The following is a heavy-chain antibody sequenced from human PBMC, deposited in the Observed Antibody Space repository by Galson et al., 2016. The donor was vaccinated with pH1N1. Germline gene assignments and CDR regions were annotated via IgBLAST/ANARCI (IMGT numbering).Heavy chain of an antibody. CDR3: AREDYYDTDLSDWYFDL. V-gene: IGHV1-69*13. CDR1: GGTFGSYG. CDR2: IIPIFNTA. J-gene: IGHJ2*01. D-gene: IGHD3-22*01. Sequence: SVKVSCKASGGTFGSYGINWVRQAPGQGLEWMGGIIPIFNTAKYAQNFQGRATITADESTTTAYMELSSLRSEDTAVYFCAREDYYDTDLSDWYFDLWGRGTLLTVSS.